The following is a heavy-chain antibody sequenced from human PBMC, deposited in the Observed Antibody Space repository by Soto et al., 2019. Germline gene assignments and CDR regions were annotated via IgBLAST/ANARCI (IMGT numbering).Heavy chain of an antibody. CDR2: IYYSGST. CDR1: GGSISSGGYY. CDR3: ARGSFWSGYYEYFDY. V-gene: IGHV4-31*03. J-gene: IGHJ4*02. Sequence: SETLSLTCTVSGGSISSGGYYWSWIRQHPGKGLEWIGYIYYSGSTYYNPSLKSRVTISVDTSKNQFSLKLSSVTAADTAVYYCARGSFWSGYYEYFDYWGQGTLVTVSS. D-gene: IGHD3-3*01.